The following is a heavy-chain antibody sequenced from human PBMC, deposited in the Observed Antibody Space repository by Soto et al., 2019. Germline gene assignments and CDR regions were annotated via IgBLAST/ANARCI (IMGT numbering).Heavy chain of an antibody. D-gene: IGHD4-17*01. Sequence: GGSLRLSCAASGFSFSSFGMHWVRQAPGKGLEWVSSISISSSNIYYADSVKGRFTISRDNAKNSLYLQMNSLRAEDTAVYYCARDPTTVTGDAFDIWGQGTMVTVSS. CDR3: ARDPTTVTGDAFDI. V-gene: IGHV3-21*01. CDR1: GFSFSSFG. CDR2: ISISSSNI. J-gene: IGHJ3*02.